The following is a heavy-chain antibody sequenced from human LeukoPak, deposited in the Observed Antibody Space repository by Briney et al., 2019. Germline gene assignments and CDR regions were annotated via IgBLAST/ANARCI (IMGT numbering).Heavy chain of an antibody. CDR2: ISDTGYTT. Sequence: PGGSLRLSCAASGFTFSSYHMGWVRQAPGKGLEWVSAISDTGYTTYYAVSVKGRFTISRDNSKNTLNLQMNSLRAEDTAVYYCAKRVVRGAFDIWGQGTTVTVSS. D-gene: IGHD5/OR15-5a*01. J-gene: IGHJ3*02. CDR3: AKRVVRGAFDI. V-gene: IGHV3-23*01. CDR1: GFTFSSYH.